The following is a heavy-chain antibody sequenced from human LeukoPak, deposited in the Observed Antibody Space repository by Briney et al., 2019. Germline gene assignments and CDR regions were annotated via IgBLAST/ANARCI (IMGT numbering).Heavy chain of an antibody. CDR3: ARVGGLNYYDSSGYADY. V-gene: IGHV1-18*01. J-gene: IGHJ4*02. D-gene: IGHD3-22*01. Sequence: GASVKVSCKASGYTFTSYGISWVQQAPGQGLEWMGWISAYNGNTNYAQKLQGRVTMTTDTSTSTAYMELRSLRSDDTAVYYCARVGGLNYYDSSGYADYWGQGTLVTVSS. CDR2: ISAYNGNT. CDR1: GYTFTSYG.